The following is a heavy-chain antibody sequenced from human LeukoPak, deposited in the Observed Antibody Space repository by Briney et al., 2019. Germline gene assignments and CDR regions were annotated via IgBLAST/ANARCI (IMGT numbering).Heavy chain of an antibody. CDR1: GLTFSNYG. Sequence: PGGSLRLSCAASGLTFSNYGMHCVRQGPGKGLERGAVIWFDGIRKYYADSVKGRLTISRDNSKNTLYLQMNSLRAEDTAVYYCARDLEDSSPFGAFDMWGQGTMVTVSS. V-gene: IGHV3-33*01. CDR2: IWFDGIRK. J-gene: IGHJ3*02. D-gene: IGHD3-22*01. CDR3: ARDLEDSSPFGAFDM.